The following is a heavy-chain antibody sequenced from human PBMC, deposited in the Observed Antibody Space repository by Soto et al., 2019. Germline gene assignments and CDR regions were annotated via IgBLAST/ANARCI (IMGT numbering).Heavy chain of an antibody. D-gene: IGHD5-18*01. CDR1: GFTFDDYA. J-gene: IGHJ4*02. CDR3: AKDISVDTAMYYFDY. Sequence: GGSLRLSCAASGFTFDDYAMHWVRQAPGKGLEWVSGISWNSGSIGYADSVKGRFTISRDNAKNSLYLQMNSLRAEDTALYYCAKDISVDTAMYYFDYWGQGTLVTVSS. CDR2: ISWNSGSI. V-gene: IGHV3-9*01.